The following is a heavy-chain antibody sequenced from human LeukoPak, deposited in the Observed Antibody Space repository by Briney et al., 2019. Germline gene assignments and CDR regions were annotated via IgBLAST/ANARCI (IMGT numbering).Heavy chain of an antibody. CDR3: ARMKDYHN. J-gene: IGHJ3*01. Sequence: SVKVSCKASGGTFSSYAISWVRQAPGQGLEWMGRIIPILGIANYAQKFQGRVTITADKSTSTAYMELSGLRSEDTAVYYCARMKDYHNWGQGTMATVSS. CDR1: GGTFSSYA. D-gene: IGHD3-16*01. V-gene: IGHV1-69*04. CDR2: IIPILGIA.